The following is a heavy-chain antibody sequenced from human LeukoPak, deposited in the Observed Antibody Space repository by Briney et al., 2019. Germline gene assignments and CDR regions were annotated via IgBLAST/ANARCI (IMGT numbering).Heavy chain of an antibody. J-gene: IGHJ4*02. CDR1: GGSISDYY. CDR2: IYYSGTT. D-gene: IGHD4-23*01. CDR3: AKGRSPRPNYGGNSVDY. V-gene: IGHV4-59*01. Sequence: SETLSLTCTISGGSISDYYWSWIRQPPGKGLEWIGYIYYSGTTNYNPSLKSRVTLSIDTSKNQFSLKLSSVTAADTAVYYCAKGRSPRPNYGGNSVDYWGQGTLVTVSS.